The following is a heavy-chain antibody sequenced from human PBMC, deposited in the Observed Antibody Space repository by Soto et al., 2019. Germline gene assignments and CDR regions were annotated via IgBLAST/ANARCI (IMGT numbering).Heavy chain of an antibody. V-gene: IGHV1-69*04. CDR2: IIPILGIT. CDR3: AKDGGRGDDF. CDR1: GGTFSSHT. J-gene: IGHJ4*02. Sequence: SVKVSCKASGGTFSSHTINWVRQAPGQGLEWMGRIIPILGITNYAQKFQGRVSIIADKFTSIAYMELNSLRSEDTAVYYCAKDGGRGDDFWGQGTLVTVS. D-gene: IGHD1-26*01.